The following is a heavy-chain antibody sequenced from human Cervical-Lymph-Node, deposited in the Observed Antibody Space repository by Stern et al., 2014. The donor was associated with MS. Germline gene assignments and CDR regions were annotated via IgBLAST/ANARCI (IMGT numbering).Heavy chain of an antibody. V-gene: IGHV5-51*01. J-gene: IGHJ4*02. CDR2: IFPGASET. Sequence: VQLVQSGAEVKKPGASLKISCKGSGYSFASYWIGWVRPMPGKGLEGMGVIFPGASETRYNTAFQGQVTMSADKSINTAYLQWSSLKASDTAMYYCTRLDNWNIGSGGQGTLVTVSS. CDR3: TRLDNWNIGS. CDR1: GYSFASYW. D-gene: IGHD1/OR15-1a*01.